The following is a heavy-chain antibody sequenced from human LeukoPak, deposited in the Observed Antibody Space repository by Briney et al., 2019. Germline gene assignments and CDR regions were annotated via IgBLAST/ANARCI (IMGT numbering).Heavy chain of an antibody. J-gene: IGHJ4*02. D-gene: IGHD2-15*01. Sequence: PGRSPRLSCAASGFTFSSYAMHWVRQAPGKGLEWVAVISYDGSNKYYADSVKGRFTISRDNSKNTLYLQMNSLRAEDTAVYYCARDPYCSGGSCTAGFDYWGQGTLVTVSS. CDR1: GFTFSSYA. CDR2: ISYDGSNK. V-gene: IGHV3-30*04. CDR3: ARDPYCSGGSCTAGFDY.